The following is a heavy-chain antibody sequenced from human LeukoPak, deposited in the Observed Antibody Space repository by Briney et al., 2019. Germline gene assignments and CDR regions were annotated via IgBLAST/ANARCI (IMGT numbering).Heavy chain of an antibody. CDR3: ARVDTVMAYYFDL. CDR2: IYSGGTT. J-gene: IGHJ4*02. D-gene: IGHD5-18*01. Sequence: PGGSLSLSCAASGLTDSTNCMTWVRQAPGKGLEGVSTIYSGGTTYYADSVMGRFTISRHNSRNTLYLQMNSLRAEDTAVYYCARVDTVMAYYFDLWGQGTLVTVSS. CDR1: GLTDSTNC. V-gene: IGHV3-53*04.